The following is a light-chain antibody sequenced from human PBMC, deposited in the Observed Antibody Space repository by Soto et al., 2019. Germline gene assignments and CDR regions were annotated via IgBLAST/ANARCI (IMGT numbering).Light chain of an antibody. V-gene: IGKV4-1*01. Sequence: DIVMTQSPDSLAVSLGERATINCKSSQSVLYSSNNKNYLAWYQQKPGQPPKLLISWASTRESGVPDRFSGSGSGTDFTLTISSLQAEDVAVYYCQQYYNTLWTFGQGTKVEIK. CDR3: QQYYNTLWT. CDR2: WAS. J-gene: IGKJ1*01. CDR1: QSVLYSSNNKNY.